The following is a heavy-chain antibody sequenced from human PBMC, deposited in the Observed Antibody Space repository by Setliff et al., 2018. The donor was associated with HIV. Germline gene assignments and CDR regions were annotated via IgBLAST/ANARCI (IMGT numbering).Heavy chain of an antibody. V-gene: IGHV3-15*01. CDR1: GVTVSDVW. CDR3: TTDSHIGGTWHYFDK. D-gene: IGHD6-25*01. Sequence: PGGSLRLSCAASGVTVSDVWMSWVRQAPGKGLAWVGRISRNFDGGATDYAAPVKGRFTISRDGSHNTLYLQMNSLTTEDTAVYYCTTDSHIGGTWHYFDKWGQGALVTVSS. J-gene: IGHJ4*02. CDR2: ISRNFDGGAT.